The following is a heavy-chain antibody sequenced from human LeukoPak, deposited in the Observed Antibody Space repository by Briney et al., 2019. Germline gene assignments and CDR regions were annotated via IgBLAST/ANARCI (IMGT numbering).Heavy chain of an antibody. CDR3: VTPAEVNWFDP. CDR1: GFTFTNAY. V-gene: IGHV3-23*01. CDR2: ISGGGGST. Sequence: GGSLRLSCAASGFTFTNAYMSWVRQAPGKGLEWVSAISGGGGSTYYADSVKGRFTISRDNSKNTLYLQMNSLRAEDTAVYYCVTPAEVNWFDPWGQGTLVTVSS. J-gene: IGHJ5*02. D-gene: IGHD3-16*01.